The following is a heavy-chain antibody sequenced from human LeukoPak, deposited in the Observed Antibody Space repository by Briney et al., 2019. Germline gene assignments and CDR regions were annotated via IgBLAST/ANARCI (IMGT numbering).Heavy chain of an antibody. J-gene: IGHJ6*03. CDR2: ISAYNGNT. V-gene: IGHV1-18*01. Sequence: ASVKVSCKASGYTFTSYIISWVRQAPGQGLEWMGWISAYNGNTDYAQRVQGRVTMTTDTSTSTAYMELRSLRSDDTAVYYCARDRHIAAAVYYYYLDVWGTGTPVTVSS. CDR3: ARDRHIAAAVYYYYLDV. D-gene: IGHD6-13*01. CDR1: GYTFTSYI.